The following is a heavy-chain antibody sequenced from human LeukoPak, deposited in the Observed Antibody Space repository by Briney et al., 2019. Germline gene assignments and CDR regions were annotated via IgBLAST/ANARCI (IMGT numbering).Heavy chain of an antibody. CDR3: ARLGGDFTSIWYFDL. Sequence: SETLSLTCAVYGGSFSGYYWGWIRQPPGKGLEWIGNIYYTGSTYYNPSLKSRVTISVNTSKNQFSLKLSSVTAADTAVYYCARLGGDFTSIWYFDLWGRGTLVTVSS. CDR1: GGSFSGYY. D-gene: IGHD2-21*02. J-gene: IGHJ2*01. V-gene: IGHV4-34*01. CDR2: IYYTGST.